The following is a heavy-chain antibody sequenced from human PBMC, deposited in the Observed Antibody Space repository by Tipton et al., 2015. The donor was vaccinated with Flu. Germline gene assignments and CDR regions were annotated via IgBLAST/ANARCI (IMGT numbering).Heavy chain of an antibody. Sequence: TLSLTCTVSGYSISSGYYWGWIRQPPGKGLEWIGSIYHSGSTYYNPSLKSRVTISVDTSKNQFSLKLSSVTAADTAVYYCARRDCAGGICYSRVYDAFDIWGQGTLVTVSS. J-gene: IGHJ3*02. V-gene: IGHV4-38-2*02. CDR1: GYSISSGYY. CDR2: IYHSGST. CDR3: ARRDCAGGICYSRVYDAFDI. D-gene: IGHD2-8*02.